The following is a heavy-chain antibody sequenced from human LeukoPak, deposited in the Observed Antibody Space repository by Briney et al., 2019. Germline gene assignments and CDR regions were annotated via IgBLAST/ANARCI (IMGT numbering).Heavy chain of an antibody. Sequence: GASVKVSCKASGGTFSSYAISWVRQAPGQGLEWMGGIIPISGTANYAQKFQGRVTITADESTSTAYMELSSLRSEDTAVYYCARVSSSLWAWFDPWGQGTLVTVSS. J-gene: IGHJ5*02. CDR2: IIPISGTA. CDR3: ARVSSSLWAWFDP. V-gene: IGHV1-69*13. D-gene: IGHD2-21*01. CDR1: GGTFSSYA.